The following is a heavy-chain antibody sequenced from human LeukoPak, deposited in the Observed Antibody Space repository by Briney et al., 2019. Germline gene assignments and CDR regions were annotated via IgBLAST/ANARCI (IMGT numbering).Heavy chain of an antibody. J-gene: IGHJ4*02. CDR2: ISGSGART. CDR1: GFTFSSYA. D-gene: IGHD3-22*01. V-gene: IGHV3-23*01. Sequence: GGSLRLSCAASGFTFSSYAMSWVRQAPGKGLEWVSAISGSGARTYYADSAKGRFTISRDNSKNTLYLQLNSLRAEDTAIYYCAKDSAVVPGLVNYFDYWGQGTLVTVSS. CDR3: AKDSAVVPGLVNYFDY.